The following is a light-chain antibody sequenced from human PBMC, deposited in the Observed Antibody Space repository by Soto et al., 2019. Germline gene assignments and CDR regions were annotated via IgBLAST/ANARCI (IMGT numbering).Light chain of an antibody. CDR3: QQRSNWPPGVT. V-gene: IGKV3-11*01. CDR2: DAS. CDR1: QSVSSY. J-gene: IGKJ3*01. Sequence: EIVLTQSPATLSLSPGERVTLSCRASQSVSSYLAWYQQKPGQAPRLLIYDASNRATGIPARFSGSGSGTDFTLTISSLEPEDFAFYYCQQRSNWPPGVTFGPGTKWISN.